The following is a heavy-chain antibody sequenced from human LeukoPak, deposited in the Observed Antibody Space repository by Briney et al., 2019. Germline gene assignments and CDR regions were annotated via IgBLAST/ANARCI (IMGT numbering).Heavy chain of an antibody. Sequence: LGGSLRLSFAASGFTFSVLAMSWVRQAPGKGPEWVSSIVGGDDDSYYADSVKGRFTVTRDNSNNMVYLQLNSLRVEDTDLYDCAKDATPWSSIYDYFDSWGQRPLVTVS. J-gene: IGHJ4*01. V-gene: IGHV3-23*01. CDR1: GFTFSVLA. CDR2: IVGGDDDS. CDR3: AKDATPWSSIYDYFDS. D-gene: IGHD3-10*01.